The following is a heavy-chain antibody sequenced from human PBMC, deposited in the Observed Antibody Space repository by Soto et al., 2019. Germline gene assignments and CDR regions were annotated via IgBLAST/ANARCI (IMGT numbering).Heavy chain of an antibody. CDR3: AKSEGGYCSSTSCYPYYFDY. D-gene: IGHD2-2*01. CDR1: GFTFSSNA. V-gene: IGHV3-23*01. CDR2: ISGSGGST. J-gene: IGHJ4*02. Sequence: EVQLLESGGGLVQPGGSLRLSCAASGFTFSSNAMSWVRQAPGKGLEWVSAISGSGGSTYYADSVKGRFTISRDNFKNTLYLQMNSLRAEDTAVYYCAKSEGGYCSSTSCYPYYFDYWGQGTLVTVSS.